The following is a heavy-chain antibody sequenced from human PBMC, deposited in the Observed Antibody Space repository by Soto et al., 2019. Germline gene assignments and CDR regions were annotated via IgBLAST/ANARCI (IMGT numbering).Heavy chain of an antibody. CDR1: GGSISSYY. CDR2: IYYSGST. J-gene: IGHJ4*02. V-gene: IGHV4-59*08. D-gene: IGHD3-3*01. CDR3: ARGGWRHIDY. Sequence: SETLSLTCTVSGGSISSYYLSWIRQPPGKGLEWIGYIYYSGSTNYNPSLKSRVTISVDTSKNQFSLKLSSVTAADTAVYYCARGGWRHIDYWGQGTLVTVS.